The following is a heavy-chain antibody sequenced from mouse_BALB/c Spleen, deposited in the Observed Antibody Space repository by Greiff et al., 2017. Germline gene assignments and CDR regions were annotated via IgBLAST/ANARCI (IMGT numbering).Heavy chain of an antibody. CDR3: ARMDFYYAMDY. J-gene: IGHJ4*01. V-gene: IGHV5-6-5*01. Sequence: EVQRVESGGGLVKPGGSLKLSCAASGFTFSSYAMSWVRQTPEKRLEWVASISSGGSTYYPDSVKGRFTISRDNARNILYLQMSSLRSEDTAMYYCARMDFYYAMDYWGQGTSVTVAS. CDR2: ISSGGST. CDR1: GFTFSSYA.